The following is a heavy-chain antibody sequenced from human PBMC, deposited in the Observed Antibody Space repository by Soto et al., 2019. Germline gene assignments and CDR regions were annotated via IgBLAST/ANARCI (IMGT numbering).Heavy chain of an antibody. CDR2: ISSSSSTI. Sequence: GGSLRLSCAAPWFTFSRYSMKWGRQAPGEGLGGVSYISSSSSTIYYADSVKGRFTISRDNAKNSLYLQMNSLRAEDTAVYYCAKDSRSLTRITIFGVDYMDVWGKGTTVTVSS. CDR3: AKDSRSLTRITIFGVDYMDV. CDR1: WFTFSRYS. V-gene: IGHV3-48*01. J-gene: IGHJ6*03. D-gene: IGHD3-3*01.